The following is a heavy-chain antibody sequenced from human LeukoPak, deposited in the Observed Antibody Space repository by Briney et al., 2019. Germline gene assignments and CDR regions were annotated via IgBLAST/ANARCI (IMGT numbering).Heavy chain of an antibody. CDR1: GFTFGNYA. Sequence: GGSLRLSCTASGFTFGNYAMGWVRQAPGKGLEWVGFIRSKAYGGTTEYAAPVKGRFTISRDDSKSIAYLQMNSLKTEDTAVYYCTFDYGGNTGYFQHWGQGTLVTVSS. CDR3: TFDYGGNTGYFQH. D-gene: IGHD4-23*01. V-gene: IGHV3-49*04. CDR2: IRSKAYGGTT. J-gene: IGHJ1*01.